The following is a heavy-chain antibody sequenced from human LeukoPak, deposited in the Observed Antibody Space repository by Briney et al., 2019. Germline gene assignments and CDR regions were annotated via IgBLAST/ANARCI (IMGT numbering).Heavy chain of an antibody. J-gene: IGHJ4*02. D-gene: IGHD2-2*01. V-gene: IGHV3-30*02. CDR3: AKDGGIVVVPAPIDY. CDR2: IRYDGSNK. Sequence: PGGSLRLPCAASGFTFSSYGMHWVRQAPGKGLEWVAFIRYDGSNKYYADSVKGRFTISRDNSKNTLYLQMNSLRAEDTAVYYCAKDGGIVVVPAPIDYWGQGTLVTVSS. CDR1: GFTFSSYG.